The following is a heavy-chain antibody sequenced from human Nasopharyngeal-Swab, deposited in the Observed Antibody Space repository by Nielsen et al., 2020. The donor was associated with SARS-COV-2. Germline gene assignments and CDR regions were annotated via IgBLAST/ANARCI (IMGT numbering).Heavy chain of an antibody. Sequence: GESLKISCAASGFSFGDSAMHWVRQAPGKGLEWVAVIWYDGSEKYYVDSVKGRFTISRDNSKNTLYLQMNSLRAEDTAVYYCARDPPFSGWTLESWGQGTLVTVSS. D-gene: IGHD6-25*01. J-gene: IGHJ4*02. CDR2: IWYDGSEK. CDR1: GFSFGDSA. V-gene: IGHV3-33*01. CDR3: ARDPPFSGWTLES.